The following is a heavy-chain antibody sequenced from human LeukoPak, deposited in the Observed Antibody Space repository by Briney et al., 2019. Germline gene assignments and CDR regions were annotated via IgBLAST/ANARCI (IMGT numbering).Heavy chain of an antibody. Sequence: VASVKVSCKASGYTFTGYYMHWVRQAPGQGLEWMGWINPNSGGTNYAQKFQGWVTMTRDTSISTAYMELSRLRSDDTAVYYCARDLSSGESDYWGQGTLVTVSS. CDR3: ARDLSSGESDY. D-gene: IGHD3-10*01. J-gene: IGHJ4*02. V-gene: IGHV1-2*04. CDR2: INPNSGGT. CDR1: GYTFTGYY.